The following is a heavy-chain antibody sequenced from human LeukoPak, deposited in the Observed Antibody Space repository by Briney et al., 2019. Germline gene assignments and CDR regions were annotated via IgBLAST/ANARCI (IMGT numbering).Heavy chain of an antibody. V-gene: IGHV4-61*02. J-gene: IGHJ5*02. D-gene: IGHD3-9*01. Sequence: ETSQTLSLTCTVSGGSISSGSYYWSWIRQPAGKGLEWIGRIYTRGSTNYNPSLKSRVTMSVDTSKNQFSLKLNSVTAADTAVYYCARDYDVLTAYPPTQLFDPWGQGTLVTVSS. CDR2: IYTRGST. CDR1: GGSISSGSYY. CDR3: ARDYDVLTAYPPTQLFDP.